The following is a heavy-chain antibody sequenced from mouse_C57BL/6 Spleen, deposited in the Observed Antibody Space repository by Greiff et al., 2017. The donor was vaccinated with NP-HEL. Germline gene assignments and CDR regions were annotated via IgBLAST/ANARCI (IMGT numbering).Heavy chain of an antibody. J-gene: IGHJ2*01. CDR3: ARTARIKY. CDR1: GYSITSGYG. D-gene: IGHD1-2*01. Sequence: EVKLQESGPGLVKPSQSLSLTCTVTGYSITSGYGWNGIRQGPGNKPEWMGDISYSGSTNYNPSLKSRISITRDTSKNQFFLQLNSVTTEDTATYYCARTARIKYWGQGTTLTVSS. V-gene: IGHV3-2*02. CDR2: ISYSGST.